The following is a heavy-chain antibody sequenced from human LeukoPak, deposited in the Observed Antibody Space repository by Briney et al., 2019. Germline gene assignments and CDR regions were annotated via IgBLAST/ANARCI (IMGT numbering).Heavy chain of an antibody. J-gene: IGHJ3*02. Sequence: GGSLRLSCAASGFTFSSYGMHWVRQAPGKGLEWVAVIWYDGSNKYYADSVKGRFTISRDNSKNTLYLQMNSLRAEDTAVYYCAKFKQREKIWAAFDIWGQGTMVTVSS. CDR1: GFTFSSYG. D-gene: IGHD3-16*01. CDR2: IWYDGSNK. CDR3: AKFKQREKIWAAFDI. V-gene: IGHV3-33*06.